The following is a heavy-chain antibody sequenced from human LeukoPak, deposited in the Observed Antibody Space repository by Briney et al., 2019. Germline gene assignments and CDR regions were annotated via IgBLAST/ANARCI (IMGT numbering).Heavy chain of an antibody. J-gene: IGHJ4*02. V-gene: IGHV1-46*01. D-gene: IGHD2-2*01. Sequence: ASVKVSCKASGYTFTSYYMHWVRQAPGQGLEWMGIINPSGGSTSYARKFQGRVTMTRDMSTSTVYMELSSLRSEDTAVYYCARRLGYCSSTSCSSFDYWGQGTLVTVSS. CDR3: ARRLGYCSSTSCSSFDY. CDR2: INPSGGST. CDR1: GYTFTSYY.